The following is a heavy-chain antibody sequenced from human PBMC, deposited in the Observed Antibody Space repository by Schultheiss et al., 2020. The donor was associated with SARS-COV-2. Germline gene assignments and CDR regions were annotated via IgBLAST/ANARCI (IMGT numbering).Heavy chain of an antibody. V-gene: IGHV1-2*02. CDR1: GYTFTGYY. CDR2: INPNSGGT. Sequence: ASVKVSCKASGYTFTGYYMHWVRQAPGQGLEWMGWINPNSGGTNYAQKFQGRVTMTRDTSISTAYMELSRLRSDDTAVYYCARVPRPTVEMATIHFHYYYYMDVWGKGTTVTVSS. CDR3: ARVPRPTVEMATIHFHYYYYMDV. D-gene: IGHD5-24*01. J-gene: IGHJ6*03.